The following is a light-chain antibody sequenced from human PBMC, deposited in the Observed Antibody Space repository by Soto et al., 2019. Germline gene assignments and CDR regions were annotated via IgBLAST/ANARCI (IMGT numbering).Light chain of an antibody. J-gene: IGKJ4*01. CDR1: QNVNSRY. V-gene: IGKV3-20*01. CDR2: GAS. Sequence: DIGLTQSPVTLSVSPGERVTLSCRASQNVNSRYLAWYQQKPGQAPRLLIYGASTRATGVPDKFSGSGSGTDFTLTISRLHSEDFAVYYCQQCGSSPLNFGGGPKVDIK. CDR3: QQCGSSPLN.